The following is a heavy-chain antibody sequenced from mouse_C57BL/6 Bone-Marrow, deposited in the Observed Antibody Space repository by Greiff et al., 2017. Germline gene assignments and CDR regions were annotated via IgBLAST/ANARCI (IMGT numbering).Heavy chain of an antibody. Sequence: VQLQQSGAELVRPGASVKLSCKASGYTFTDYYINWVKQRPGQGLEWIARIYPGSGNTYYNEKFKGKATLTAEKSSSTAYMQLSSLTSEDSAVYFCARVYAYYYAMDYWGQGTSVTVSS. V-gene: IGHV1-76*01. CDR2: IYPGSGNT. J-gene: IGHJ4*01. CDR3: ARVYAYYYAMDY. CDR1: GYTFTDYY. D-gene: IGHD1-1*01.